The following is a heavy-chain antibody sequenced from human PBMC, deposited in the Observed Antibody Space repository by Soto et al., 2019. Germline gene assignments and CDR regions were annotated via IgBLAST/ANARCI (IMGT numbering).Heavy chain of an antibody. CDR1: GFTFSNYA. J-gene: IGHJ4*02. CDR3: ARVVNTVTTFDY. CDR2: ISSSSSYI. Sequence: TGGSLRLSCAASGFTFSNYAMSWVRQAPGKGLEWVSSISSSSSYIYYADSVKGRFTISRDNAKNSLYLQMNSLRAEDTAVYYCARVVNTVTTFDYWGQGTLVTVSS. V-gene: IGHV3-21*01. D-gene: IGHD4-17*01.